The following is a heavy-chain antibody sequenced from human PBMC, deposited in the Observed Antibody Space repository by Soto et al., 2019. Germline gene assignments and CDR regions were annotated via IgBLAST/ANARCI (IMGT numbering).Heavy chain of an antibody. CDR2: IYYSGST. J-gene: IGHJ6*02. CDR3: ASFRFLEWSGKYYYYGMDV. V-gene: IGHV4-39*01. CDR1: GGSISSSSYY. D-gene: IGHD3-3*01. Sequence: QLQLQESGPGLVKPSETLSLTCTVSGGSISSSSYYWGWIRQPPGKGLEWIGSIYYSGSTYYNPSRKSRDTISVDTSKNQFSLKLSSVTAADTAVYYCASFRFLEWSGKYYYYGMDVWGQGTTVTVSS.